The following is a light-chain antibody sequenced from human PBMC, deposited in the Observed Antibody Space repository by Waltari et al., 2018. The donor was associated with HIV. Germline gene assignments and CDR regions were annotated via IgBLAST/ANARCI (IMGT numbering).Light chain of an antibody. J-gene: IGLJ3*02. CDR2: KDT. V-gene: IGLV3-25*03. Sequence: SFELTQPPSVSVSPGQTARITCPGDALSKQFTFWYQKKPAQAPVLVIYKDTERPSGIPERFSGSTSGTTATLTISGVQAEDEADYYCQSTNVVRVFGGGTKLTVL. CDR3: QSTNVVRV. CDR1: ALSKQF.